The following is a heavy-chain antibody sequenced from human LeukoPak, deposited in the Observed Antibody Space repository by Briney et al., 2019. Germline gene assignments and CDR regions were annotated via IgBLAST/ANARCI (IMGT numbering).Heavy chain of an antibody. Sequence: VASVKVSFKTSKFTFTDYYMHWVRQAPGEGLEWMGWINPNTGGTNYAQKFQGRVTMTSDTSISTAYMELSRLRSDDTAVYFCARESGLYYFDYWGQGTLVTVSS. CDR1: KFTFTDYY. J-gene: IGHJ4*02. CDR3: ARESGLYYFDY. D-gene: IGHD3/OR15-3a*01. V-gene: IGHV1-2*02. CDR2: INPNTGGT.